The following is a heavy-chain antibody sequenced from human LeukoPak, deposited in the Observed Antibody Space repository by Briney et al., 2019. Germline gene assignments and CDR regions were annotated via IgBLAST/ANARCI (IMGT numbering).Heavy chain of an antibody. V-gene: IGHV6-1*01. J-gene: IGHJ4*02. CDR2: TYYRSKWYN. D-gene: IGHD6-19*01. CDR1: GDSVSSNSAA. CDR3: ARDGAVAPFWYLLRFDY. Sequence: SQTLSLTCAISGDSVSSNSAAWNWIRQSPSRGLEWLGRTYYRSKWYNDYAVSVKSRITINPDTSKNQFSLQLNSVTPEDTAVYYCARDGAVAPFWYLLRFDYWGQGTLVTVSS.